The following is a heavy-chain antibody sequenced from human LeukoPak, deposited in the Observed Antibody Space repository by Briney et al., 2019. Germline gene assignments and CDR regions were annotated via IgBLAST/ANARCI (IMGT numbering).Heavy chain of an antibody. Sequence: GGSLSLSCTVSGFTFGDYAMTWVRQAPGKGLEWVGFIRSQIYGGTPEYAASVKGRFTISRDDSEGVAYLQMNSLKTEDTAVYYCARDILGSSGDWGQGTLVTVSS. CDR1: GFTFGDYA. CDR2: IRSQIYGGTP. D-gene: IGHD6-6*01. V-gene: IGHV3-49*04. CDR3: ARDILGSSGD. J-gene: IGHJ4*02.